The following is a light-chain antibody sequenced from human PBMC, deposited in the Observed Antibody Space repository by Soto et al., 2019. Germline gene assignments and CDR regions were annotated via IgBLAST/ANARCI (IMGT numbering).Light chain of an antibody. CDR2: DAS. Sequence: EIVMRQSPATLSVSAGERATLSCRASQSVSSNLAWYQQKPGQAPRLLIYDASTRATGIPARFSGSGSGTEFTLTISSLQSEDFAVYYCQQYNNWPPLIFGGGTKVDIK. CDR1: QSVSSN. V-gene: IGKV3-15*01. J-gene: IGKJ4*01. CDR3: QQYNNWPPLI.